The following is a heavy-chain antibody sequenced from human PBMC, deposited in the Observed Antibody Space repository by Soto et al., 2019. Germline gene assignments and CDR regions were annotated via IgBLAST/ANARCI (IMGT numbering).Heavy chain of an antibody. CDR1: GYTFSTHG. CDR3: ARFRLRSGSTCDSSCGFDM. D-gene: IGHD3-22*01. CDR2: ITPSNGNT. V-gene: IGHV1-18*01. Sequence: QAQLVQSGPEVKKPGASVKVSCKASGYTFSTHGLSWVRQAPGQGLEWMGWITPSNGNTNYAQKLQGRLSMTTDTSTNTGYLEVRRLRADDTVVYYCARFRLRSGSTCDSSCGFDMWGQGTVVTVSS. J-gene: IGHJ3*02.